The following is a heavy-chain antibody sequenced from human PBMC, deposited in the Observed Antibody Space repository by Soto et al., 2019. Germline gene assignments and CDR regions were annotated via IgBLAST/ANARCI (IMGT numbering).Heavy chain of an antibody. CDR1: GFTFSSYW. Sequence: LRLSCAASGFTFSSYWMSWVRQAPGKGLEWVARINQDGSEKYYVDSVKGRFTISRDNAKNSLYLQMNSLRAEDTAVYYCARDYPGGSYYDYWGQGTLVTVSS. CDR2: INQDGSEK. CDR3: ARDYPGGSYYDY. V-gene: IGHV3-7*03. J-gene: IGHJ4*02. D-gene: IGHD1-26*01.